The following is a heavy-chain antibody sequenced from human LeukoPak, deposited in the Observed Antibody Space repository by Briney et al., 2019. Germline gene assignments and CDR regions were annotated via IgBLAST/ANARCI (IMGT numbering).Heavy chain of an antibody. V-gene: IGHV4-34*01. J-gene: IGHJ4*02. CDR3: ARVDRGVAAAGTDY. CDR2: INHSGST. CDR1: GGSFSGYY. Sequence: SETLSLTCAAYGGSFSGYYWSWIRQPPGKGLEWIGEINHSGSTNYNPSLKSRVTISVDTSKNQFSLKLSSVTAADTAVYYCARVDRGVAAAGTDYWGQGTLVTVSS. D-gene: IGHD6-13*01.